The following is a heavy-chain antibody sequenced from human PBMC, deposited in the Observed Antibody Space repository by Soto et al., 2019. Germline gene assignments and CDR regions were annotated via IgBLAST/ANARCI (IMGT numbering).Heavy chain of an antibody. D-gene: IGHD3-9*01. CDR3: ARCNVARYFDWLTEYGMDV. CDR2: INHSGST. V-gene: IGHV4-34*01. Sequence: QVQLQQWGAGLLKLSETLSLTCAVYGGSFSGYYWSWIRQPPGKGLEWLGEINHSGSTNYNPSLKSRVTISVDTSKNQFSLKLSSVTAADTAVYYCARCNVARYFDWLTEYGMDVWGQGTTVTVSS. CDR1: GGSFSGYY. J-gene: IGHJ6*02.